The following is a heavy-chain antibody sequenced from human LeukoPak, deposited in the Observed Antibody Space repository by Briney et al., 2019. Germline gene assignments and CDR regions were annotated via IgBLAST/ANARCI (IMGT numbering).Heavy chain of an antibody. CDR3: ARAPLSGTSSTDAFDI. J-gene: IGHJ3*02. D-gene: IGHD5-12*01. CDR2: SHHSGST. CDR1: GGSISTNNW. Sequence: PSETLSLTCAVSGGSISTNNWWTWVRQPPGKGLEWIGESHHSGSTDYNPSLKSRVTISPDKSKNQSSLPLTSVTAADPAVYFCARAPLSGTSSTDAFDIWGQGTMVTVSS. V-gene: IGHV4-4*02.